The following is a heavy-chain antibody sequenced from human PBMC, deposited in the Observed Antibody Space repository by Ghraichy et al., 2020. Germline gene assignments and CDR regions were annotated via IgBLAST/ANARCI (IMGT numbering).Heavy chain of an antibody. D-gene: IGHD3-10*01. CDR2: ISGYNGNT. J-gene: IGHJ4*02. CDR3: ARDVLSPYYYGSGSYYNPNDY. V-gene: IGHV1-18*04. CDR1: GYTFTNYG. Sequence: VKVSCKTSGYTFTNYGISWMRQAPGQGLEWMGWISGYNGNTNYAQKVQGRVTMTTDTSTSRAFMELRSLRSDDTAVYYCARDVLSPYYYGSGSYYNPNDYWGQGTLVTVSS.